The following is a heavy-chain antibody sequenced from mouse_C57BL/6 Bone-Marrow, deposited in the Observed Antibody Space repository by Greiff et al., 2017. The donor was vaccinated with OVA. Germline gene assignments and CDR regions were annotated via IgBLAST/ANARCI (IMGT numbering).Heavy chain of an antibody. D-gene: IGHD1-1*01. V-gene: IGHV1-63*01. Sequence: VQLQQSGAELVRPGTSVKMSCKASGYTFTNYWIGWAKQRPGHGLEWIGDIYPGGGYTNYNEKFKGKATLTADKSSSTAYMQFSSLTSEDSAIYYCAGRRVAGDWYFDVWGTGTTVTVSS. CDR2: IYPGGGYT. CDR1: GYTFTNYW. J-gene: IGHJ1*03. CDR3: AGRRVAGDWYFDV.